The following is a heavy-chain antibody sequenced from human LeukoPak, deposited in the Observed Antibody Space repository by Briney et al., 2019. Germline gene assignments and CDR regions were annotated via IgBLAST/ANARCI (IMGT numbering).Heavy chain of an antibody. CDR1: GFTFSSYS. CDR3: ARGQGSSGLVDY. V-gene: IGHV3-21*01. CDR2: ISSSSTYI. J-gene: IGHJ4*02. Sequence: GGSLRLSCAASGFTFSSYSMNWVRQAPGKGLEWVSSISSSSTYIYYADSVKGRFTISRDNAKNSQYLQMNSLRADDTALYYCARGQGSSGLVDYWGQGTLVTVSS. D-gene: IGHD6-19*01.